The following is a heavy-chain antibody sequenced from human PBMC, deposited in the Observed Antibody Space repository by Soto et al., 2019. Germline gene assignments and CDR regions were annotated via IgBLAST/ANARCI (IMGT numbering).Heavy chain of an antibody. D-gene: IGHD3-3*01. CDR3: AIMSGRSGNSFAFDI. Sequence: ASVKVSCKASGYTFTSYDMKWVREATGQGLEWMGWMNPNSGNTGYAQKFQGRVTMTRNTSISTAYMELSSLRSEDTAVYYCAIMSGRSGNSFAFDIWGQGTMVTVSS. CDR2: MNPNSGNT. J-gene: IGHJ3*02. V-gene: IGHV1-8*01. CDR1: GYTFTSYD.